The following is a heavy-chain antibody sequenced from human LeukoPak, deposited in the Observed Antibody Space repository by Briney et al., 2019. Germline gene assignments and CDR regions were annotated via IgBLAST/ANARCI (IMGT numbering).Heavy chain of an antibody. CDR3: ARGEDWVRGVIGGFDP. J-gene: IGHJ5*02. CDR2: INPNSGGT. D-gene: IGHD3-10*01. CDR1: GYTFTGYY. V-gene: IGHV1-2*02. Sequence: GASVKVSCKASGYTFTGYYMHWVRQAPGQGLEWMGWINPNSGGTNYAQKFQGRVTMTRDTSISTAYMELSRLRSDDTAVYFCARGEDWVRGVIGGFDPWGQGTLVTVSS.